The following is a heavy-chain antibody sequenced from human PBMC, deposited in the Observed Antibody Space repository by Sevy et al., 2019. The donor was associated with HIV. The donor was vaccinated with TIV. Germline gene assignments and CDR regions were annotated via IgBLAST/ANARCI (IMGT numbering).Heavy chain of an antibody. CDR2: MRCDGSNK. CDR3: AREKVDTSMIFVEYYGMDV. J-gene: IGHJ6*02. D-gene: IGHD5-18*01. V-gene: IGHV3-33*01. Sequence: GVSVRLSCAASVFSFSSYDMHCVRQAPGMGLEWVAVMRCDGSNKHYGDSVKGRFTISRDNSKNALYLQMSSLRAEDTAVYYCAREKVDTSMIFVEYYGMDVWGQGTTVTVSS. CDR1: VFSFSSYD.